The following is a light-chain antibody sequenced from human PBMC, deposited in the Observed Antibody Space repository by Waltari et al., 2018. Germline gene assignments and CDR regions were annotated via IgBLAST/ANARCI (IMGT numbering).Light chain of an antibody. CDR2: GAS. J-gene: IGKJ3*01. V-gene: IGKV3-15*01. CDR3: QQYNNWPFT. Sequence: EIVMTQSPATLSVSPGERATLSCRASQSVSINLAWYQQKPGQAPRLLIHGASTRATGIPARFSGSGSGTEFTLTISSLQSEDFALYYCQQYNNWPFTFGPGTKVDIK. CDR1: QSVSIN.